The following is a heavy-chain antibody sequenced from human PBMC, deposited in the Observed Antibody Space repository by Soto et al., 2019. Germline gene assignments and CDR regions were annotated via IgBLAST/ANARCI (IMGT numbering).Heavy chain of an antibody. J-gene: IGHJ5*02. V-gene: IGHV1-69*02. D-gene: IGHD1-26*01. CDR1: GGTFSSYT. CDR2: IIPILGIA. Sequence: QVQLVQSGAAVKKPGSSVKVSCKASGGTFSSYTISWVRQAPGQGLEWMGRIIPILGIANYAQKFQGRVTITADKSTSTAYMELSSLRSEDTAVYYCARRTTRNWFDPWGQGTLVTVSS. CDR3: ARRTTRNWFDP.